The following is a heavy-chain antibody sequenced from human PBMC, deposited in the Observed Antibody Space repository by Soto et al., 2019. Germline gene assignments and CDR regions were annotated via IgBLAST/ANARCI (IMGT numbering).Heavy chain of an antibody. CDR2: IKQDGSEK. CDR3: ARDYSHPYFDY. V-gene: IGHV3-7*03. J-gene: IGHJ4*02. D-gene: IGHD2-15*01. Sequence: GGSLRLSCAASGFTFRSYWMSWVRQAPGKGLEWVANIKQDGSEKYYVDSVKGRFTISRDNAKNSLYLQMNSLRAEDTAVYYCARDYSHPYFDYWGQGTLVTVSS. CDR1: GFTFRSYW.